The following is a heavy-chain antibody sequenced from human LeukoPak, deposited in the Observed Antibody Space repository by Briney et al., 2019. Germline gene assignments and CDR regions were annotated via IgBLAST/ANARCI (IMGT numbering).Heavy chain of an antibody. V-gene: IGHV4-59*01. D-gene: IGHD2-2*01. CDR3: ARGAVPRRLYNWFDP. Sequence: SETLSLTCTVSGGSISNYYWSWIRQPPGKGLEWIGYIYYSGSTNYNPSLKSRVTISVDTSKNQFSLKLHSVTAADTAVYYCARGAVPRRLYNWFDPWGQGTLVTVSS. CDR2: IYYSGST. J-gene: IGHJ5*02. CDR1: GGSISNYY.